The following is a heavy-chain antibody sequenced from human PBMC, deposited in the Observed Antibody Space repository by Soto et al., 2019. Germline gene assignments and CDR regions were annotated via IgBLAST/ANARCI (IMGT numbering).Heavy chain of an antibody. CDR2: ISWDGGCT. CDR1: GFTFDDYT. Sequence: GGSLRLSCAASGFTFDDYTMHWVRQAPGKGLEWVSLISWDGGCTYYADSVKGRFTISRDNSNNSLYLQMNSLRTEDTALYYCAKDSREVTLFYYYGMDVWGQGTTVTVSS. D-gene: IGHD3-10*02. J-gene: IGHJ6*02. V-gene: IGHV3-43*01. CDR3: AKDSREVTLFYYYGMDV.